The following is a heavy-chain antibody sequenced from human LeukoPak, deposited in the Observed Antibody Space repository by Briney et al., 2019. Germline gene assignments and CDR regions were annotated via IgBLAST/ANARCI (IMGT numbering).Heavy chain of an antibody. V-gene: IGHV3-66*01. CDR1: EFSVGSNY. J-gene: IGHJ6*03. CDR2: IYSGGST. Sequence: GGSLRLSCAASEFSVGSNYMTWVRQAPGKGPEWVSLIYSGGSTYYADSVRGRFTISRDNSKNTLYLQMNSLRAEDTAVYYCTRDGNNYYYSYMDVWGKGTTVTISS. D-gene: IGHD1-26*01. CDR3: TRDGNNYYYSYMDV.